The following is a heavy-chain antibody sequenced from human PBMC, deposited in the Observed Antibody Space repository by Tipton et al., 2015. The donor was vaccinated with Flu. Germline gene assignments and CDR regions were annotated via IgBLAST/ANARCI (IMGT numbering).Heavy chain of an antibody. CDR3: SRLSFYDVDLKNFYFDY. V-gene: IGHV4-39*01. Sequence: TLSLTCTVSGGSISNYHWGWIRQPPGKGLQWIGGIHYSGTTYYNPSLKSRVTISVDTSKNQFSLKVPSVTAADTAVYYCSRLSFYDVDLKNFYFDYWGQGALVTVSS. D-gene: IGHD3-10*02. J-gene: IGHJ4*02. CDR2: IHYSGTT. CDR1: GGSISNYH.